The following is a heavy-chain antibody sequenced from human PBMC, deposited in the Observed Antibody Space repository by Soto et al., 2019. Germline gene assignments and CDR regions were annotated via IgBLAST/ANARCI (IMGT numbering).Heavy chain of an antibody. V-gene: IGHV3-30*18. J-gene: IGHJ4*02. D-gene: IGHD1-26*01. CDR3: ANDGSHNFDS. Sequence: QVQLVESGGGVVQPGRSLRLSGAASGFTFSHYAMHWVRQAPGKGLEWVALMSDDGINEYYADSVKGRFTISRYNSKNTLYLQMNSLSAEDTAVYYCANDGSHNFDSRGQGTLVTVSS. CDR2: MSDDGINE. CDR1: GFTFSHYA.